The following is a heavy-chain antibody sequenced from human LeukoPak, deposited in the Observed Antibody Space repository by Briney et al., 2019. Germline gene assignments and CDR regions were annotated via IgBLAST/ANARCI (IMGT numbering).Heavy chain of an antibody. CDR3: AKSSGYYPEY. J-gene: IGHJ4*02. CDR1: GFTFSSYG. D-gene: IGHD3-22*01. Sequence: GRSLRLSCAASGFTFSSYGMQWVRQAPGRGLEWVALIWYDGSNKYYADSVKGRFTISRDNSKNTLYLQMNSLRAEDTAVYYCAKSSGYYPEYWGQGTLVTVSS. CDR2: IWYDGSNK. V-gene: IGHV3-33*06.